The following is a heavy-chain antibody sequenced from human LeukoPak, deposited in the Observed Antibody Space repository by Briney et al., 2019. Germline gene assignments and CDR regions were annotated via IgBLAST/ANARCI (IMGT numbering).Heavy chain of an antibody. D-gene: IGHD3-16*01. CDR3: ATRPPSETYYGVLDY. J-gene: IGHJ4*02. V-gene: IGHV3-23*01. Sequence: GGSLRLSCEASGLTFSRHAMTWVRQAPGKGLEWVSGITGSGGSTYHAESVEGRFTISRDNSKNTLYLQMNSLRAEDTAVYYCATRPPSETYYGVLDYWGQGTLVTVSS. CDR2: ITGSGGST. CDR1: GLTFSRHA.